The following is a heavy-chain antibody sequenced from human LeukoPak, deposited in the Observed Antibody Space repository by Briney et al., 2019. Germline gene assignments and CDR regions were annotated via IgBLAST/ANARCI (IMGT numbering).Heavy chain of an antibody. J-gene: IGHJ4*02. D-gene: IGHD3-22*01. V-gene: IGHV3-7*01. Sequence: GGSLRLSCVTSGFTFGNYWMSWVRQAPGKGLEWVAKVKEDGSEKSYVDSVKGRFTISRDNAENAVHLEMNSLRAEDTAIYYCTRMYLYESSGYRPSDYWGQGTLVTVSS. CDR3: TRMYLYESSGYRPSDY. CDR1: GFTFGNYW. CDR2: VKEDGSEK.